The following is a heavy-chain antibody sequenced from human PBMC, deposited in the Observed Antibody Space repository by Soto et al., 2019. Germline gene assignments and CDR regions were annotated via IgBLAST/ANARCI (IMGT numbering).Heavy chain of an antibody. CDR2: IYYSGST. Sequence: SETLSLTCTVSGGSISSYDWSWIRQPPGKGLEWIGYIYYSGSTNYNPSLKSRVTISVDTSKNQFSLKLSSVTAADTAVYYCARHVGYSGYDFDYWGQGTLVTVSS. J-gene: IGHJ4*02. CDR1: GGSISSYD. CDR3: ARHVGYSGYDFDY. D-gene: IGHD5-12*01. V-gene: IGHV4-59*08.